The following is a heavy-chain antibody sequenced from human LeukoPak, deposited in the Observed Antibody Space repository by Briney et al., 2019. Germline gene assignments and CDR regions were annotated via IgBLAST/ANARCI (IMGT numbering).Heavy chain of an antibody. Sequence: SETLSLTCTVAGGSISRSSYYWGWIRQPPGKGLEWIGSIYFSGSTYYNPSLKSRVTISVDTSKNRFSLKLSSVTAADTAVYYCARRSALGYSYGVWGQGTLVTVSS. CDR3: ARRSALGYSYGV. CDR1: GGSISRSSYY. D-gene: IGHD5-18*01. CDR2: IYFSGST. J-gene: IGHJ4*02. V-gene: IGHV4-39*07.